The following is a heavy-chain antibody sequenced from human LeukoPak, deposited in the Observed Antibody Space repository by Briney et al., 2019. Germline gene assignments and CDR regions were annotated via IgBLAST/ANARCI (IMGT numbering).Heavy chain of an antibody. CDR1: GYTFTGYY. V-gene: IGHV1-2*02. CDR3: ARVPKIAVAPNWFDP. Sequence: ASVKVSCKASGYTFTGYYMHWVRQAPGQGLEWMGWINPNSGGTNYAQKFQGRVTMTRDTSISTACMELSRLRSDDTAVYYCARVPKIAVAPNWFDPWGQGTLVTVSS. D-gene: IGHD6-19*01. J-gene: IGHJ5*02. CDR2: INPNSGGT.